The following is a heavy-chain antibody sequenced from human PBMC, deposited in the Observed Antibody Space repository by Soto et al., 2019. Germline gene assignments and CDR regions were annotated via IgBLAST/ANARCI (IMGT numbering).Heavy chain of an antibody. V-gene: IGHV4-34*01. D-gene: IGHD3-16*01. J-gene: IGHJ4*02. CDR3: ASRYYDYIWWSYRTGDY. CDR2: INHSGST. CDR1: GGSFSGYY. Sequence: QVQLQQWGAGLLKPSETLSLTCAVYGGSFSGYYWSWIRQPPGKGLEWIGEINHSGSTNYNPSLKSRVTISVDTSKNQFSLKLSSVTAADTAVYYCASRYYDYIWWSYRTGDYWGQGTLVTVSS.